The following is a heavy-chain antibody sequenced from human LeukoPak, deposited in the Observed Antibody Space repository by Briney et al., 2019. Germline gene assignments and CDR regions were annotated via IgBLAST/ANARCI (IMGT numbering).Heavy chain of an antibody. V-gene: IGHV3-48*03. CDR3: ARDRGGSSAYWYFDL. CDR2: ISSSGGTT. CDR1: GFTFSSYH. Sequence: PGGSLRLSCAASGFTFSSYHMNWVRQAPGKGLEWVSYISSSGGTTYYADFVNGRFTISRDNAKNSLYLQMNSLRAEDTAAYYCARDRGGSSAYWYFDLWGRGTLVSVSS. D-gene: IGHD3-16*01. J-gene: IGHJ2*01.